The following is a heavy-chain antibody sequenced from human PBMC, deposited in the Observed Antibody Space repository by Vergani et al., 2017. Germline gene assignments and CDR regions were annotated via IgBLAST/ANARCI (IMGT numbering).Heavy chain of an antibody. CDR3: ARKHISNYYDSSCYYYIGYYYGMDV. D-gene: IGHD3-22*01. CDR1: GFTFSDYY. Sequence: QVQLVESGGGLVKPGGSLRLSCAASGFTFSDYYMSWIRQAPGKGLEWVSYISSSGSTIYYADSVKGRFTISRDNAKNSLYLQMNSLRAEDTAVYYCARKHISNYYDSSCYYYIGYYYGMDVWGQGTTVTVSS. CDR2: ISSSGSTI. J-gene: IGHJ6*02. V-gene: IGHV3-11*01.